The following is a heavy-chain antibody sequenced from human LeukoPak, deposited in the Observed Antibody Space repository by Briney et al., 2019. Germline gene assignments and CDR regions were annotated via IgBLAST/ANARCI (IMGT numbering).Heavy chain of an antibody. J-gene: IGHJ3*02. CDR2: IYYSGTT. V-gene: IGHV4-59*12. CDR1: GGSISSYY. D-gene: IGHD2-2*01. CDR3: ARERRIVVVPAAVFRDAFDI. Sequence: SETLSLTCTVSGGSISSYYWSWIRQPPGKGLEWIGYIYYSGTTNYNPSLKSRVTISVDTSKNQFSLKLSSVTAADTAVYYCARERRIVVVPAAVFRDAFDIWGQGTMVTVSS.